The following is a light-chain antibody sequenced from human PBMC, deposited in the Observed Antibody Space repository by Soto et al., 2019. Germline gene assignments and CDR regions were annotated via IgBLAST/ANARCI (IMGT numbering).Light chain of an antibody. CDR3: QQYNNWPWT. J-gene: IGKJ1*01. CDR1: QSVNSD. V-gene: IGKV3-15*01. CDR2: SAS. Sequence: IVMTQSTATLSVSRWERATRSCRASQSVNSDLAWYQQRPGQAPRLLIYSASTRATGFPARFSGSGSGTEFTLTIGSLQSEDFAVYYCQQYNNWPWTFGQGTKVDIK.